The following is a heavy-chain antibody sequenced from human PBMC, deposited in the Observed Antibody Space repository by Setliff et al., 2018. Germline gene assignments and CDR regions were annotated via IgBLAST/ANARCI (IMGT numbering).Heavy chain of an antibody. D-gene: IGHD4-17*01. CDR1: GFTFSGYS. Sequence: GGSLRLSCEASGFTFSGYSMNWVRQAPGKGLEWVSYISGSSHIITYADSVKGRFTISRDNAENSLTLPMNSLRVEATAVYYCSRDLQGSGDYVVDYWGQGTLVTVSS. J-gene: IGHJ4*02. CDR2: ISGSSHII. CDR3: SRDLQGSGDYVVDY. V-gene: IGHV3-48*04.